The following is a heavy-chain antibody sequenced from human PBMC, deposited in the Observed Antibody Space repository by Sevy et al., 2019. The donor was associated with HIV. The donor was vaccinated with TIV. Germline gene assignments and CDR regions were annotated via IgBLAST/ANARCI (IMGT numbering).Heavy chain of an antibody. CDR3: AREFEYSSSGNWFDP. V-gene: IGHV3-11*01. J-gene: IGHJ5*02. CDR2: ISSSGSTI. CDR1: GFTFSDYY. Sequence: GGSLRLSCAASGFTFSDYYMSWIRQAPGKGLEWVSYISSSGSTIYYADSVKGRFTISRDNAKNSLYLQMNSLRAEDTGVYYCAREFEYSSSGNWFDPWGQGTLVTVSS. D-gene: IGHD6-6*01.